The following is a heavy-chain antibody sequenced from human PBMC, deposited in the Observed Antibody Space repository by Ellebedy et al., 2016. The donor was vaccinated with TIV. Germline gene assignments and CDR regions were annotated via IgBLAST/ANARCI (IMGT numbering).Heavy chain of an antibody. D-gene: IGHD6-19*01. CDR2: IYYSGST. CDR3: ATSSGWPGNVDY. CDR1: GGSISSSSYY. V-gene: IGHV4-39*07. J-gene: IGHJ4*02. Sequence: SETLSLXXTVSGGSISSSSYYWGWIRQPPGKGLEWIGSIYYSGSTYYNPSLKSRVTISVDTSKNQFSLKLSSVTAADTAVYYCATSSGWPGNVDYWGQGTLVAVSS.